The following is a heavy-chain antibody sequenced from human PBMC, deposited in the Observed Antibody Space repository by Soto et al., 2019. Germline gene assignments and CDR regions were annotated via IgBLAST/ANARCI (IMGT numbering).Heavy chain of an antibody. CDR3: ARGIYDSSGYYTRVFDY. D-gene: IGHD3-22*01. CDR2: VHYTGST. Sequence: SETLSLTCAVSGGSISSYYWSWIRQPPGKGLEWIGYVHYTGSTNYNSPLKSRVTISVDTSKNQFSLKLSSVTAADTAVYYCARGIYDSSGYYTRVFDYWGPGTLVTVSS. V-gene: IGHV4-59*01. J-gene: IGHJ4*02. CDR1: GGSISSYY.